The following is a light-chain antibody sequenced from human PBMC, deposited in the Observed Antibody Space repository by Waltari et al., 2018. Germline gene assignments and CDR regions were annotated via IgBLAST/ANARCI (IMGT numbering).Light chain of an antibody. CDR2: INSDGSH. CDR1: SGHSSNI. J-gene: IGLJ3*02. V-gene: IGLV4-69*01. CDR3: QTGGHGTWV. Sequence: QLVLTQSPSASASLGASVKLTCTLDSGHSSNIVAWLQQQPEKGPRYLMKINSDGSHSKGDETPDRFSGSSSGAERCLTISNVQSEDEADYYCQTGGHGTWVFGGGTKLTVL.